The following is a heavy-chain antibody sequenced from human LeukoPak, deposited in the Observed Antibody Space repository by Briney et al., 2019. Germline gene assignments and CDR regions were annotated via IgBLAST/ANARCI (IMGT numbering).Heavy chain of an antibody. CDR1: GFTFSNAW. J-gene: IGHJ4*02. D-gene: IGHD3-9*01. Sequence: GGSLRLSCAASGFTFSNAWMSWVRQAPGKGLEWVGRIKSKTDGGTTDYAAPVKGRFTISRDDSKNTLYLQMNSLKTEDTAVYYCTTAWYYDILTGYSNFDYWGQGTLVTASS. CDR2: IKSKTDGGTT. CDR3: TTAWYYDILTGYSNFDY. V-gene: IGHV3-15*01.